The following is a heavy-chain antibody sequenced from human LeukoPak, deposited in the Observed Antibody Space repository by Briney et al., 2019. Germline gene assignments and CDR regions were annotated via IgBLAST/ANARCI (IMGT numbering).Heavy chain of an antibody. V-gene: IGHV4-39*01. J-gene: IGHJ5*02. D-gene: IGHD3-16*01. CDR2: IYYSGTT. Sequence: SETLSLTCTVSGGSISSYYWGWIRQPPGKGLEWIASIYYSGTTHYNPSLQSRVTMSVDTSKNQFSLKLSSVTAADTAVYYCARVNTQGVPSPWGQGILVTVSS. CDR1: GGSISSYY. CDR3: ARVNTQGVPSP.